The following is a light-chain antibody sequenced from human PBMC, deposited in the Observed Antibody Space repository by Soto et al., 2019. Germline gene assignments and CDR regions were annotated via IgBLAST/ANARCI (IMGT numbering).Light chain of an antibody. CDR2: VTG. CDR3: QQYSSTPHT. J-gene: IGKJ2*01. CDR1: QSISRSY. Sequence: EIVLTQSPGTLSLSPGQRATLSCRTSQSISRSYLAWYQHKRGPAPRLLMFVTGSRATGIPDRFSGTGSGTYFTLIINRLEPEDFAVYYCQQYSSTPHTFGQGTNVEIK. V-gene: IGKV3-20*01.